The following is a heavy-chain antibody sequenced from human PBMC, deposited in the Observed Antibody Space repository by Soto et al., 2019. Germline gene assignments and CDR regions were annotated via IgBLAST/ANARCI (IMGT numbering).Heavy chain of an antibody. CDR2: IYYSGST. CDR1: GGSISSYY. Sequence: SETLSLTCTVSGGSISSYYWSWIRQPPGKGLEWIGYIYYSGSTKYNPSLKSRVTISVDTSKNQFSLKLSSVTAADTAVYYCARVSSWYPLNYYYYYYLDVWGKGTRVTVS. V-gene: IGHV4-59*08. CDR3: ARVSSWYPLNYYYYYYLDV. D-gene: IGHD6-13*01. J-gene: IGHJ6*03.